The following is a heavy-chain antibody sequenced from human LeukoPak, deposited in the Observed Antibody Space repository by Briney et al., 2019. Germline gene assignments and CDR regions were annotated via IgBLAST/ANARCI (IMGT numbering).Heavy chain of an antibody. D-gene: IGHD6-19*01. CDR2: INANSGTT. V-gene: IGHV3-23*01. CDR3: AKPISGGLAVTADWFHP. Sequence: GGSLRLSCAASGFAFSFYAMSWLRQPPGKGLEWVSTINANSGTTSYAASVRGRFTISRDNSKNTLYLQVNTLRADDTAAYYCAKPISGGLAVTADWFHPWGQGTLVVVSS. CDR1: GFAFSFYA. J-gene: IGHJ5*01.